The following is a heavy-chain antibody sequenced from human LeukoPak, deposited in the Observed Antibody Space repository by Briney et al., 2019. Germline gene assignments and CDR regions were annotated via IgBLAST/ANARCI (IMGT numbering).Heavy chain of an antibody. V-gene: IGHV4-39*07. Sequence: PSETLSLTCTVSGGSISSSSYYWGWIRQPPAKGLEWIGYIYYSGSTNYNPSLKSRVTISVDTSKNQFSLKLSSVTAADTAVYYCACVRGSSWYARRYFDYWGRGTLVTVSS. CDR1: GGSISSSSYY. D-gene: IGHD6-13*01. CDR3: ACVRGSSWYARRYFDY. J-gene: IGHJ4*02. CDR2: IYYSGST.